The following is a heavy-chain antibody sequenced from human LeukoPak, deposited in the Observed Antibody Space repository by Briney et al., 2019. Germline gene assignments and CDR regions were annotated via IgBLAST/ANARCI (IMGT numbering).Heavy chain of an antibody. CDR1: GFTFSSYG. Sequence: QAGGSLRLSCAASGFTFSSYGMHWVRQAPGKGLEWVAFIRYDGSNQYYADSVKGRFTISRDSSKNTLYLQMNSLRAEDTAVYYCAKGGSSAWYYFDYWGQGTLVTVSS. D-gene: IGHD6-19*01. J-gene: IGHJ4*02. CDR2: IRYDGSNQ. CDR3: AKGGSSAWYYFDY. V-gene: IGHV3-30*02.